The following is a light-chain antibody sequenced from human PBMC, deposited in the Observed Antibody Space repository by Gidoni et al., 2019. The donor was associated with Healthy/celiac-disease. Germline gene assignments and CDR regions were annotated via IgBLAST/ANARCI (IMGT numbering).Light chain of an antibody. CDR3: QQYYSTPQT. J-gene: IGKJ1*01. Sequence: DIVMTQSPDSLAVSLGERATINCKSSQSVLYSSNNKKYLAWYQQKPGQPHKLLIYWASTRESGVPDRFSGSGSGTDFTLTISSLQAEDVAVYYCQQYYSTPQTFGQGTKVEIK. CDR2: WAS. V-gene: IGKV4-1*01. CDR1: QSVLYSSNNKKY.